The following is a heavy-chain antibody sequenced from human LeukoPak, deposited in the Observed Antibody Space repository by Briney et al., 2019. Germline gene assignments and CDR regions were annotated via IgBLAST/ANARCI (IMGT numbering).Heavy chain of an antibody. D-gene: IGHD6-19*01. CDR2: VNQDGSEK. V-gene: IGHV3-7*01. Sequence: GGSLRLSCAASGFTISNHWMSWVRQAPGKGLEWVGNVNQDGSEKYYVDSVKGRFTISRDNAKNTLYLQMNSLRAEDTAVYYCARGASSAWYQNFDYWGQGTLVTVSS. CDR1: GFTISNHW. CDR3: ARGASSAWYQNFDY. J-gene: IGHJ4*02.